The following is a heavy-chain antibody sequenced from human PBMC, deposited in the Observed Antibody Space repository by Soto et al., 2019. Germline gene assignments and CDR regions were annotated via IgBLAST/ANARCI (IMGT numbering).Heavy chain of an antibody. D-gene: IGHD6-19*01. CDR1: GFTFSSYW. CDR2: LKQDGSEK. CDR3: ARDGGMGVAGINY. Sequence: GGSLRLSCAASGFTFSSYWMSWVRQAPGKGLEWVANLKQDGSEKYYVDSVKGRFTISRNNAKNSLYLQMNSLRAEDTAVYYCARDGGMGVAGINYWGQGTLVTVSS. V-gene: IGHV3-7*05. J-gene: IGHJ4*02.